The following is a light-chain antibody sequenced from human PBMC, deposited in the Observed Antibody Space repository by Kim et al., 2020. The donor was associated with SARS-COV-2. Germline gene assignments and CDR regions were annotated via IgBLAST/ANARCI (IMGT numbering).Light chain of an antibody. Sequence: SSELTQDPAVSVALGQTVRITCRGDDLRTFYVSWYQQKPRQTPILLIFPKNRRPSGIPDRFSASTSGDTASLTITGVQAEDEADYYCNSRDTNSDRWVFG. CDR2: PKN. CDR1: DLRTFY. V-gene: IGLV3-19*01. CDR3: NSRDTNSDRWV. J-gene: IGLJ3*02.